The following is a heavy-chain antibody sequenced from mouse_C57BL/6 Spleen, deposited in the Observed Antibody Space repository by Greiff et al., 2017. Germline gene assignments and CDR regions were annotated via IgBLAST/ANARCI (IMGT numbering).Heavy chain of an antibody. J-gene: IGHJ4*01. V-gene: IGHV1-55*01. CDR3: AIYYSNYNAMDY. CDR2: IYPGSGST. D-gene: IGHD2-5*01. CDR1: GYTFTSYW. Sequence: VQLQQPGAELVKPGASVKMSCKASGYTFTSYWITWVKQRPGQGLEWIGDIYPGSGSTNYNEKFKSKATLTVDTSSSTAYMQLSSLTSEDSAVYYCAIYYSNYNAMDYWGQGTSVTVSS.